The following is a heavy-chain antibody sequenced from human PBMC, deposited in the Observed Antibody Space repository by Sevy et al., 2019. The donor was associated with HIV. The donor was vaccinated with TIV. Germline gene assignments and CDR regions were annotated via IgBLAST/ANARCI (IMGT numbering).Heavy chain of an antibody. CDR1: GFTFRTYA. D-gene: IGHD1-26*01. CDR3: ANAYSGSYSHSYLYALDV. V-gene: IGHV3-23*01. CDR2: ISGSDST. J-gene: IGHJ6*02. Sequence: GGSLRLSCTASGFTFRTYAMSWVRQAPGKGLDWVSGKGLEWVSAISGSDSTYYADSVKGRFTISRDNSKNTVYLEMNSLRNEDTAIYFCANAYSGSYSHSYLYALDVWGQWTTVTVSS.